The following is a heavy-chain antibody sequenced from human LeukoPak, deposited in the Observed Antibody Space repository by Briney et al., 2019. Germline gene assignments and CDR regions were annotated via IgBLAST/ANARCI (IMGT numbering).Heavy chain of an antibody. J-gene: IGHJ3*02. CDR1: GFTFSSYH. V-gene: IGHV3-21*04. CDR2: ISSSSVYT. CDR3: ARDALRDDAFDI. Sequence: GGSLRLSCKASGFTFSSYHMNWVRQAPGKGLEWVSSISSSSVYTHYADSAKGRITISRDNGKNSLYLQMNSLTAEDTALYYCARDALRDDAFDIWGQGTMVTVSS.